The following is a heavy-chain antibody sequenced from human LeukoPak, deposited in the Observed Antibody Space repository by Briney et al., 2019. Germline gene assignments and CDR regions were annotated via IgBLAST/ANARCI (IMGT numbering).Heavy chain of an antibody. CDR1: GYTFIDYY. D-gene: IGHD3-22*01. J-gene: IGHJ5*02. CDR2: TNPNTGDT. CDR3: ARGGGYDSSGYLDQ. V-gene: IGHV1-2*02. Sequence: ASVKVSCTASGYTFIDYYMHWVRQAPGQGLEWIGWTNPNTGDTTYAQKFQGRVTMTRDTSISTAYMELSSLRSYDAAVYYCARGGGYDSSGYLDQWGQGTLVTVSS.